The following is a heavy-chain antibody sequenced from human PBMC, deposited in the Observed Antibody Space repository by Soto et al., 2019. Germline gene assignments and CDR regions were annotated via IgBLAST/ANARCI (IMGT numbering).Heavy chain of an antibody. J-gene: IGHJ4*02. D-gene: IGHD4-4*01. V-gene: IGHV3-23*01. CDR1: GFTFSSYS. Sequence: VQLLESGGGSVQPGGSLILSCAASGFTFSSYSLSWLRQAPGKGLEWVSGISGSGQTTHYRDSVKGRFTISRDNFRNTLYLQVNSLRADDTAVYFCAKSRGDSWTTYFFDYWGQGALVTVSS. CDR2: ISGSGQTT. CDR3: AKSRGDSWTTYFFDY.